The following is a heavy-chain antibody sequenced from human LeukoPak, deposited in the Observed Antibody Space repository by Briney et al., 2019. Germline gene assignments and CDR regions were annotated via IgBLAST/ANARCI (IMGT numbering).Heavy chain of an antibody. Sequence: GASVKVSCRASGYTFTGYYMSWVRQAPGQGLEWMGWINPDSGGTHYAQNFQGWVTMTRDTSISTAYMELSSLRSEDTAVYYCARAHHDILTVVTLRSDAFDIWGQGTMVTVSS. CDR1: GYTFTGYY. D-gene: IGHD3-9*01. CDR3: ARAHHDILTVVTLRSDAFDI. CDR2: INPDSGGT. V-gene: IGHV1-2*04. J-gene: IGHJ3*02.